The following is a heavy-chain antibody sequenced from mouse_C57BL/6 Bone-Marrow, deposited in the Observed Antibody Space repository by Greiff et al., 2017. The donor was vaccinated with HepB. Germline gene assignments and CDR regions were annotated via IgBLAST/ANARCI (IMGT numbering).Heavy chain of an antibody. CDR1: GYTFTGYW. D-gene: IGHD2-5*01. J-gene: IGHJ3*01. CDR3: AAIVTIPLGFSQAWFAY. V-gene: IGHV1-9*01. CDR2: ILPGSGST. Sequence: QVQLQQSGAELMKPGASVKLSCKATGYTFTGYWIEWVKQRPGHGLEWIGEILPGSGSTNSNEKFQGKATFTADTSSNTAYMQLSSLTTEDSAIYYCAAIVTIPLGFSQAWFAYWGQGTLVTVSA.